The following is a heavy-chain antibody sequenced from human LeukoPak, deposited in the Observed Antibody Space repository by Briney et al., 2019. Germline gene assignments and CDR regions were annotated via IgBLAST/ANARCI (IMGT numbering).Heavy chain of an antibody. J-gene: IGHJ4*02. CDR2: IYHSEYT. CDR1: GYSTSSGYY. CDR3: ARYGYGGDY. D-gene: IGHD4-23*01. Sequence: SETLSLTCAVSGYSTSSGYYWGWIRQPPGKGLEWIGTIYHSEYTYNNPSLKSRVTISVDTSKNQFSLKVSSVTAADTAMYYCARYGYGGDYWGQGTLVTVSS. V-gene: IGHV4-38-2*01.